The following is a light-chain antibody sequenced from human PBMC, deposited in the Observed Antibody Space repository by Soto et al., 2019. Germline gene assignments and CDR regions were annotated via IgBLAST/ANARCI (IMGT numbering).Light chain of an antibody. CDR1: QGISSF. CDR3: PQLNGYPT. J-gene: IGKJ2*01. V-gene: IGKV1-9*01. Sequence: IQLTQSPSSLSASVGDRVTITCRASQGISSFLAWYQQKPGKAPKLLIYAASTLQSGVPSRFSGSGSGTDFTLIIRSLQPEDFATYYCPQLNGYPTFCQGTPLEIK. CDR2: AAS.